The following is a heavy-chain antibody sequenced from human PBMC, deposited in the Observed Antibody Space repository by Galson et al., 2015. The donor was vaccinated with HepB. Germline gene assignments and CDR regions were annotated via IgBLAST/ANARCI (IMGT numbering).Heavy chain of an antibody. CDR2: IYPGDSET. V-gene: IGHV5-51*01. CDR1: GYSFRNYW. CDR3: ARLGHEGYHYYGMDV. J-gene: IGHJ6*02. Sequence: QSGAEVKKPGESLKISCEASGYSFRNYWIGWVRQMPGKGLECMGIIYPGDSETRYSPSFQGQVTLSADKSTNTAYLQWSSLRASDPAMYYCARLGHEGYHYYGMDVWGQGTTVTVSS. D-gene: IGHD2-2*01.